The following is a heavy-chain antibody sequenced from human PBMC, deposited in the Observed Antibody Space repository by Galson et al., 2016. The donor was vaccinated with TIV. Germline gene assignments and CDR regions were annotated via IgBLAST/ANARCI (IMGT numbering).Heavy chain of an antibody. J-gene: IGHJ4*02. D-gene: IGHD3-3*01. CDR2: MSHSGST. Sequence: ETLSLTCAVSSGSISSSNWWSWVRQPPGKGLEWIGEMSHSGSTNYNPSLQSRVTISVDKSKNKFSLQLSSVIAADTAVYYCAKITNTIGTHYFDYWGQGTLVTVSS. V-gene: IGHV4-4*02. CDR1: SGSISSSNW. CDR3: AKITNTIGTHYFDY.